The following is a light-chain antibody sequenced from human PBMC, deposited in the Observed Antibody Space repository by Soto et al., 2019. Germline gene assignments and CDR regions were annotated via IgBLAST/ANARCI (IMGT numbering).Light chain of an antibody. V-gene: IGKV3-15*01. CDR1: QSVSSN. J-gene: IGKJ3*01. CDR2: GTS. CDR3: QQYDSWPPLFT. Sequence: EIIMTQSPATLSVSPGERATLSCRASQSVSSNLAWYRQRPGQAPRLLIYGTSTRATGIPDRFSGSGSGTECTHTISSLQSEDFAVYYCQQYDSWPPLFTFGPGTKVDL.